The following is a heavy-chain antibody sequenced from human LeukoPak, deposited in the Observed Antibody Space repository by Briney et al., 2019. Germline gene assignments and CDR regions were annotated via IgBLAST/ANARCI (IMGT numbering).Heavy chain of an antibody. Sequence: ETLSLTCTVSGGSISSSSYSWTWIRQPPGKGLEWVSSISSSSSYIYYADSVKGRFTISRDNAKNSLYLQMNSLRAEDTAVYYCASCGGDCFDYWGQGTLVTVSS. D-gene: IGHD2-21*01. CDR1: GGSISSSSYS. CDR3: ASCGGDCFDY. V-gene: IGHV3-21*01. J-gene: IGHJ4*02. CDR2: ISSSSSYI.